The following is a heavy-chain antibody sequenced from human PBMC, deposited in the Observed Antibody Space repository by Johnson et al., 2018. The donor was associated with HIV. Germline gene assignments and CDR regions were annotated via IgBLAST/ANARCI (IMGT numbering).Heavy chain of an antibody. V-gene: IGHV3-7*03. Sequence: VQLVESGGGLVQPGGSLRLSCPASGFTLSTYWMSWVRQAPGKGLAWVANIKQDGSNKYYADSVKGRFTISRDNSKNTLYLQMNSLKTEDTAVYYCTRVPGDYDFWSGSSPDVAFDIWGQGTMVTVSS. D-gene: IGHD3-3*01. CDR1: GFTLSTYW. CDR2: IKQDGSNK. J-gene: IGHJ3*02. CDR3: TRVPGDYDFWSGSSPDVAFDI.